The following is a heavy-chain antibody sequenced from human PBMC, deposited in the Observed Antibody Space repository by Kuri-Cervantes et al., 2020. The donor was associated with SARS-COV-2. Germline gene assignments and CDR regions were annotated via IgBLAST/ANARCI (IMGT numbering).Heavy chain of an antibody. CDR2: ISSSSSYI. Sequence: GESLKISCAASGFTFSSYSMNWVRQAPGKGLEWVSSISSSSSYIYYADSVKGRFTISRDNAKNSLYLQMNGLRAEDTAVYYCARDRPTRVVLGNAFDIWGQGTMVTVSS. CDR3: ARDRPTRVVLGNAFDI. D-gene: IGHD2-2*01. J-gene: IGHJ3*02. CDR1: GFTFSSYS. V-gene: IGHV3-21*01.